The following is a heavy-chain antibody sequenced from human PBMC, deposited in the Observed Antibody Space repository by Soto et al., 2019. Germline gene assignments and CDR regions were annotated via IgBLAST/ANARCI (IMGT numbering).Heavy chain of an antibody. Sequence: QVQLVESGGGVVQPGRSLRLSCAASGFTFSSYGMHWVRQAPGKGLEWVAVISYDGSNKYYADSVKGRFTISRDNSKNTLYLQMNSLRAEDTAVYYCAKDQLHGSGSYTFDYWGQGTLVTVSS. CDR2: ISYDGSNK. CDR1: GFTFSSYG. V-gene: IGHV3-30*18. D-gene: IGHD3-10*01. CDR3: AKDQLHGSGSYTFDY. J-gene: IGHJ4*02.